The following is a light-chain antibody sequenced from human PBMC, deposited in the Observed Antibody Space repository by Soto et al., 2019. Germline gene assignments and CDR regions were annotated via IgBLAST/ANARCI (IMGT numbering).Light chain of an antibody. V-gene: IGKV1-27*01. CDR2: TAS. Sequence: DIQMTQSPASLSASVGDRVTITCRASQGISNYLAWYQQKPGKVPKILIYTASTLQSGVPSRFSGSGSGTDFTLTITSLQPEDVATYYCQKYSSVITFGQGTRLEIK. CDR1: QGISNY. CDR3: QKYSSVIT. J-gene: IGKJ5*01.